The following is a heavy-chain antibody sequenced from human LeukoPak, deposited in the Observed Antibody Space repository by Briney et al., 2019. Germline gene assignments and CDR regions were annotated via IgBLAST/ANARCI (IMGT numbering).Heavy chain of an antibody. CDR3: AKRPDCSTTNCFRFEY. D-gene: IGHD2-2*01. CDR2: INGDGGST. Sequence: PPGGSLRLSCAASGFTFSTYAMNWVRQAPGQGLEWVSSINGDGGSTYYADSVKGRFTVSRDNSKNTLYLQMDSLRAEDTAVYYGAKRPDCSTTNCFRFEYWGQGTLVTVSS. J-gene: IGHJ4*02. V-gene: IGHV3-23*01. CDR1: GFTFSTYA.